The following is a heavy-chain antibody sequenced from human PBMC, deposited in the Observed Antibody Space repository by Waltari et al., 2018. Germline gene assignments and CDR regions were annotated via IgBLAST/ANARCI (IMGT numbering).Heavy chain of an antibody. V-gene: IGHV4-59*01. D-gene: IGHD3-22*01. Sequence: RATISVDTSKNQFSLKLSSVTAADTAVYYCAREQYYYDSSGYYSHLDYWGQGTLVTVSS. CDR3: AREQYYYDSSGYYSHLDY. J-gene: IGHJ4*02.